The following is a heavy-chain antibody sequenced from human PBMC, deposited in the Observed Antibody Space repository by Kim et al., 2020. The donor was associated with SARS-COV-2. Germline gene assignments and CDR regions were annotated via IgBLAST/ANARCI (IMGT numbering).Heavy chain of an antibody. D-gene: IGHD6-19*01. CDR3: AKSPQDSSGWYDYYYYYYMDV. J-gene: IGHJ6*03. CDR2: IYYSGST. Sequence: SETLSLTCTVSGGSISSYYWSWIRQPPGKGLEWIGYIYYSGSTNYNPSLKSRVTISVDTSKNQFSLKLSSVTAADTAVYYCAKSPQDSSGWYDYYYYYYMDVWGKGTTVTVSS. V-gene: IGHV4-59*01. CDR1: GGSISSYY.